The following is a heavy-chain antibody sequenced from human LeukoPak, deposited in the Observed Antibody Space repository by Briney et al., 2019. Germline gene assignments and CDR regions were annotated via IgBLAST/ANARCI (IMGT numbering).Heavy chain of an antibody. CDR3: ARDPSSTSGYFDY. V-gene: IGHV3-74*01. Sequence: GGSLRLSCAASGFTFSSYWMHWVRQAPGKGLVWASRIESDGSSTSYADSVKGRFTISRDNAKNTLDLQMNSLRAEDTAVYYCARDPSSTSGYFDYWGQGTLVIVSS. CDR2: IESDGSST. D-gene: IGHD2-2*01. CDR1: GFTFSSYW. J-gene: IGHJ4*02.